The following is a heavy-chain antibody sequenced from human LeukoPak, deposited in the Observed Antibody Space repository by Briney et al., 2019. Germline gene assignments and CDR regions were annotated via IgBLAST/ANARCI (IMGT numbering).Heavy chain of an antibody. D-gene: IGHD5-24*01. Sequence: GSLRLSCAASGFTFSSYGMHWVRQAPGKGLEWVAFIRYDGSNKYYADSVKGRFTISRDNSKNTLYLQMNSLRAEDTAVYYCAKTGGYFDGYNPSFFDYWGQGTLVTVSS. V-gene: IGHV3-30*02. J-gene: IGHJ4*02. CDR1: GFTFSSYG. CDR2: IRYDGSNK. CDR3: AKTGGYFDGYNPSFFDY.